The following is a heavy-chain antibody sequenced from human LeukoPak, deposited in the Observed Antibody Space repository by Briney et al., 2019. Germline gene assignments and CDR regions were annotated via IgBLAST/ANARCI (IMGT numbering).Heavy chain of an antibody. CDR3: TTATMIRGVSDY. CDR1: GFTFSSYW. CDR2: IKSKTDGAAT. Sequence: GSLRLSCAASGFTFSSYWMHWVRQAPGRGLEWVGRIKSKTDGAATDYAAPVKGRFTISRDDSKNTLFLQMNSLRTEDTAVYYCTTATMIRGVSDYWGQGTLVTVSS. V-gene: IGHV3-15*01. J-gene: IGHJ4*02. D-gene: IGHD3-10*01.